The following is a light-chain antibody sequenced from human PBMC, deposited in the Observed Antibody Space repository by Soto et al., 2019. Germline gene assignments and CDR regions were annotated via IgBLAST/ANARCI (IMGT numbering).Light chain of an antibody. CDR3: QQYDNWPPIT. CDR2: GAS. J-gene: IGKJ5*01. CDR1: QSVGSN. V-gene: IGKV3D-15*01. Sequence: EIVVTQSPATLSVSPGERATLSCRASQSVGSNLAWYQQRPGQAPRLLIYGASSRATGIPDRFSGSGSGTDFTLTISSLQSEDFAVYYCQQYDNWPPITFGQGTRPEIK.